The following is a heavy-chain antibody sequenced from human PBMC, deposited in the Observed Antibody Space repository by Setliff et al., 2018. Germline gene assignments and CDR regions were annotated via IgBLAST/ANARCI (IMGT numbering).Heavy chain of an antibody. CDR2: IRYDGSNK. J-gene: IGHJ4*02. D-gene: IGHD1-26*01. CDR3: AKDRAGRPEDPYFDY. Sequence: GGSLRLSCAASGFTFSSYGMHWVRQAPGKGLEWVAFIRYDGSNKYYADSVKGRFTISRDNSKNTLYLQMNSLRAEDTAVYYCAKDRAGRPEDPYFDYWGQGTLVTVSS. CDR1: GFTFSSYG. V-gene: IGHV3-30*02.